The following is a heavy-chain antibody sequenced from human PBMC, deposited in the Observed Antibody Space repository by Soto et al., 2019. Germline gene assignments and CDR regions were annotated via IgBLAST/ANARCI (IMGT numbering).Heavy chain of an antibody. J-gene: IGHJ3*02. CDR2: IRPVFGTA. D-gene: IGHD4-17*01. CDR1: GGTFSTSA. CDR3: ARGHEYGGNSYAYDI. Sequence: QVLLVQSGAEMKKPGASVKVSCKASGGTFSTSAINWVRQAPGQGPEWMANIRPVFGTADYAQKFQGRVTITAATSTNTTYMKLRSLLSEDTAVYYCARGHEYGGNSYAYDIWGQGTVVTVSS. V-gene: IGHV1-69*14.